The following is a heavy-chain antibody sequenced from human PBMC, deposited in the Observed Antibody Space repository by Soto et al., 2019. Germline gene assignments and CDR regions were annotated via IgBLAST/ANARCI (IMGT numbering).Heavy chain of an antibody. CDR3: ARDVVRNRRVSYFDY. V-gene: IGHV1-58*01. CDR2: IVVGSGNT. D-gene: IGHD1-1*01. J-gene: IGHJ4*02. Sequence: SVKVSCKASGFTFTSSAVQWVRQARGQRLEWIGGIVVGSGNTNYAQKFQERATITRDISTSTAYMELSSLRSEDTAVYYCARDVVRNRRVSYFDYWGQGTLVTVSS. CDR1: GFTFTSSA.